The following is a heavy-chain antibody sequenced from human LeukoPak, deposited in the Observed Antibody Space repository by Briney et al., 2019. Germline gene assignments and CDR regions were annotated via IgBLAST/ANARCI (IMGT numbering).Heavy chain of an antibody. Sequence: PGGSLRLSCAASGFTFSSYWMSWVRQAPGKGLEWVANMNRDGSEKNYVDSIKGRFTISRDNAANSLYPQMNSLRVEDTAVYYCARDGGIIRFGGQDVWGQGTTVIVS. J-gene: IGHJ6*02. CDR3: ARDGGIIRFGGQDV. V-gene: IGHV3-7*01. CDR2: MNRDGSEK. CDR1: GFTFSSYW. D-gene: IGHD3-16*01.